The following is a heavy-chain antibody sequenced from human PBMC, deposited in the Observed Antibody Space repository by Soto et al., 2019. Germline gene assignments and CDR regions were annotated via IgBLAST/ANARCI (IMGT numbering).Heavy chain of an antibody. J-gene: IGHJ6*03. CDR1: GGSISSYY. CDR3: ARHSVAGHYYYYYYMDV. V-gene: IGHV4-59*08. CDR2: IYYSGST. Sequence: PSETLSLTCTVSGGSISSYYWSWIRQPPGKGLEWIGYIYYSGSTNYNPSLKSRVTISVDTSKNQFSLKLSSVTAADTAVYYCARHSVAGHYYYYYYMDVWGKGTTVTVSS. D-gene: IGHD6-19*01.